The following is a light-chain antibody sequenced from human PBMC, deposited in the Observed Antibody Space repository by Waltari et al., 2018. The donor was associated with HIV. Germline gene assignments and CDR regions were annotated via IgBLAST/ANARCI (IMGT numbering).Light chain of an antibody. CDR3: CSYAGSSTFYV. CDR1: SSDVGGSNY. CDR2: DVS. J-gene: IGLJ1*01. V-gene: IGLV2-23*02. Sequence: QSALTQPASVSGSPGQSLTIPCTGTSSDVGGSNYFSWYQQHPGKAPKLMIYDVSKRPSGVSNRFSGSKSGNTASLTISGLQAEDEADYYCCSYAGSSTFYVFGTGTKVTVL.